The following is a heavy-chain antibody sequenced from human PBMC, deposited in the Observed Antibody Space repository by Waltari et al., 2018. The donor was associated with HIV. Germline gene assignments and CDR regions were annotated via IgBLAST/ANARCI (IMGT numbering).Heavy chain of an antibody. CDR2: IHHSGRT. CDR1: GSSISGAYY. D-gene: IGHD3-22*01. Sequence: HVQLQESGPGLVKPSETLSLTCVVSGSSISGAYYWGWIRQSPGKGLEWIGSIHHSGRTDHNPSLKSRVTISADASKSQFSLKLTSATAADTAIYYCARVRITLIVAGPFDMWGQGTLVTVSS. CDR3: ARVRITLIVAGPFDM. V-gene: IGHV4-38-2*01. J-gene: IGHJ3*02.